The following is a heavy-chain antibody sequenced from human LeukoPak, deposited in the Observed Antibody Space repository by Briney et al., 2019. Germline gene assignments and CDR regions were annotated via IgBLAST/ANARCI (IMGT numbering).Heavy chain of an antibody. J-gene: IGHJ5*02. CDR1: GFTFNRHW. Sequence: PEGSLRLSCAASGFTFNRHWMHWVRQAPGKGLVWVSRSNSDGSSTVYADSVKGRFTISRDNAKNTLYLQMNSLRAEDTAVYYCARGAGIYYTTGWTGWFDPWGQGTLVTVTS. D-gene: IGHD6-19*01. CDR2: SNSDGSST. V-gene: IGHV3-74*01. CDR3: ARGAGIYYTTGWTGWFDP.